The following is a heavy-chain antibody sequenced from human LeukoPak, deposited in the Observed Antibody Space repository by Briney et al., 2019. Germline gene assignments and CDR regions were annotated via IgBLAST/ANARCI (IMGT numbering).Heavy chain of an antibody. CDR3: ALDDKNGRWSWFDP. J-gene: IGHJ5*02. D-gene: IGHD2-15*01. Sequence: ASVKVSFKASGCTYTNYVISWVRPAPGQGPEWMGWISAYNGQTNYAQNVQGRVIMTTDTSTTTAYLELSSLRFDDAAVYECALDDKNGRWSWFDPWGQGTPVTVSS. CDR2: ISAYNGQT. V-gene: IGHV1-18*01. CDR1: GCTYTNYV.